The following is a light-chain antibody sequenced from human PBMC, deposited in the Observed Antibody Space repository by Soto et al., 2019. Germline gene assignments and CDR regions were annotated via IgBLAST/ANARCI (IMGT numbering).Light chain of an antibody. Sequence: QSALTQPRSVSGSPGQSVTISCTGTSSDVGGYNYVSWYQQHPGKAPKLLIYDVSKRPSGVPDRFSGSKSGSTASLTVSGLQTGDEADYYCSSYAGGNNVVFGGGTKLTVL. V-gene: IGLV2-11*01. CDR2: DVS. CDR1: SSDVGGYNY. CDR3: SSYAGGNNVV. J-gene: IGLJ2*01.